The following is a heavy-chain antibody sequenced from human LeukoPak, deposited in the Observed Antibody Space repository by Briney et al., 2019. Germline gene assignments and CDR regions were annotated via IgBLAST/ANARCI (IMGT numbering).Heavy chain of an antibody. D-gene: IGHD3-3*01. CDR2: VYDEGTRD. V-gene: IGHV3-33*01. CDR1: GFIFGDYG. CDR3: ARDLKSGYFDS. Sequence: GRSLRLSCATSGFIFGDYGMHWVRQAPGKGLEWVAVVYDEGTRDYFADSVKGRFTISKDFSKNTVVLQMNNLRGEDTAVYYFARDLKSGYFDSWGQGTLVTVSS. J-gene: IGHJ4*02.